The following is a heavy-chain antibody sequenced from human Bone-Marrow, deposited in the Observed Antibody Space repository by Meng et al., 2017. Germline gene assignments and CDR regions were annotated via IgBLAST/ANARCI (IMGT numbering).Heavy chain of an antibody. J-gene: IGHJ4*02. V-gene: IGHV3-74*03. Sequence: GETLKISCAASGFTFSSYNMHWVRQAPGKGLVWVSRISGDGRSTAYADSVKGRFTISRDNAKNTLYLQMNSLRAEDTAVYYCARSLSGKDDYWGQGTLVTVSS. CDR3: ARSLSGKDDY. D-gene: IGHD4-23*01. CDR2: ISGDGRST. CDR1: GFTFSSYN.